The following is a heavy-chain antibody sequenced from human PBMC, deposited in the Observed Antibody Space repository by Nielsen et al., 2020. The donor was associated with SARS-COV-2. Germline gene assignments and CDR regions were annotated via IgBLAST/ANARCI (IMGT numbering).Heavy chain of an antibody. V-gene: IGHV3-23*01. CDR3: AKDKYQLLNYGMDV. CDR1: GFTFSSYA. D-gene: IGHD2-2*01. CDR2: ISDSGDSA. Sequence: GESLKISCAASGFTFSSYAMNWVRQAPGKGLEWASVISDSGDSAYYADSVKGRFTISRDNSKNTLYLQMNSLRAEDTAVYYCAKDKYQLLNYGMDVWGQGTTVTVSS. J-gene: IGHJ6*02.